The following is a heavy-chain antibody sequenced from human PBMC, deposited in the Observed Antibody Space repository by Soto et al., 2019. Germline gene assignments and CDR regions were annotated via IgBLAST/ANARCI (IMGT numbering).Heavy chain of an antibody. CDR1: GFTFSSYA. D-gene: IGHD2-15*01. V-gene: IGHV3-23*01. CDR2: ISGSGGST. CDR3: AKDRGGGFAVVVVAATNLDAFDI. Sequence: GGSLRLSCAASGFTFSSYAMSWVRQAPGKGLEWVSAISGSGGSTYYADSVKGRFTISRDNSKNTLYLQMNSLRAEDTAVYYCAKDRGGGFAVVVVAATNLDAFDIWGQGTMVTVSS. J-gene: IGHJ3*02.